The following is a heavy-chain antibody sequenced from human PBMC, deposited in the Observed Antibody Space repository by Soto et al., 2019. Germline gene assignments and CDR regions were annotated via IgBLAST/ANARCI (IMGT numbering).Heavy chain of an antibody. V-gene: IGHV6-1*01. CDR3: ARSTEALYAFDI. J-gene: IGHJ3*02. Sequence: SQTLSLTCAISVDSVSSNSAACNWIRQSPSRCLEWLGRTYYMSTWYNDYAVSVKSRITINPDTSKNQFSLKLNSVTPEDTAVYYCARSTEALYAFDIWGQGTMVTVSS. CDR2: TYYMSTWYN. CDR1: VDSVSSNSAA.